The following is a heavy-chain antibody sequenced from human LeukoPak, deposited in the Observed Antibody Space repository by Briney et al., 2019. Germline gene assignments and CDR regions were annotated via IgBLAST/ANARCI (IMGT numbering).Heavy chain of an antibody. CDR3: AKGRGDKRFHDAFDI. J-gene: IGHJ3*02. CDR2: ISGSAGSK. CDR1: GFTVSSYA. Sequence: GWSLRLACAASGFTVSSYAMSGVRQAPGNALEGVAAISGSAGSKYYADSVKGRFTVSRDNSKSTLYLHMTSLRAEDTAVYYCAKGRGDKRFHDAFDIWGQGKMVSVCS. D-gene: IGHD4-17*01. V-gene: IGHV3-23*01.